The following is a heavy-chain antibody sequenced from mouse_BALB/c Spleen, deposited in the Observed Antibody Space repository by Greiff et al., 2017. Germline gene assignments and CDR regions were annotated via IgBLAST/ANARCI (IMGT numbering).Heavy chain of an antibody. V-gene: IGHV1-5*01. CDR1: GYTFTSYW. J-gene: IGHJ2*01. D-gene: IGHD1-2*01. Sequence: VQLKQSGTVLARPGASVKMSCKASGYTFTSYWMHWVKQRPGQGLEWIGAIYPGNSDTSYNQKFKGKAKLTAVTSTSTAYMELSSLTNEDSAVYYVTRGGGTTALFDYWGQGTTLTVSS. CDR2: IYPGNSDT. CDR3: TRGGGTTALFDY.